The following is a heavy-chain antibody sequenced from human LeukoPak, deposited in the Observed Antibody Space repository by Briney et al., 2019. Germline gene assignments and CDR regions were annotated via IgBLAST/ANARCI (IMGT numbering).Heavy chain of an antibody. CDR1: GFTFSSYA. V-gene: IGHV3-23*01. CDR3: AKMAGMTRQVYYMDV. CDR2: LYGSGETT. D-gene: IGHD1-1*01. J-gene: IGHJ6*03. Sequence: GGSLRLSCASSGFTFSSYAMSWARQAPGKGLEWVSALYGSGETTYYADSVKGRFTVSRDNSKNTLYLQMDGLRAEDTAVYYCAKMAGMTRQVYYMDVWGKGATVTVSS.